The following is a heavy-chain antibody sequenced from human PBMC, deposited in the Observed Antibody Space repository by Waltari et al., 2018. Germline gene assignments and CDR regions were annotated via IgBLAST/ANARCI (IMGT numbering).Heavy chain of an antibody. CDR1: GFTFSTYA. J-gene: IGHJ4*02. CDR3: AKVFVDEMDPLDY. CDR2: ISNSGNYI. V-gene: IGHV3-21*01. D-gene: IGHD3-10*02. Sequence: EVQLVESGGGLVKPGGSLRLSCVASGFTFSTYAMNWVRQAPGKGLEWVSCISNSGNYIYYADSVKGRFTISRDNAKNSLYLQMNSLRAEDTALYYCAKVFVDEMDPLDYWGQGTLVTVSS.